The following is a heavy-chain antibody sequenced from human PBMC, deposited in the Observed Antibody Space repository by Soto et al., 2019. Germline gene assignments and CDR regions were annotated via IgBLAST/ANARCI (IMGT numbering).Heavy chain of an antibody. V-gene: IGHV3-33*01. CDR2: IWYDGSNK. J-gene: IGHJ4*02. D-gene: IGHD2-15*01. CDR3: ARDGYCSGGRCYSLPVFDY. Sequence: PGGSLRLSCAASGFTFSSYDMHWVRQAPGKGLEWVAVIWYDGSNKYYADSVKGRFTISRDNSKNTLYLQMNSLRAEDTAVYYCARDGYCSGGRCYSLPVFDYLGQGT. CDR1: GFTFSSYD.